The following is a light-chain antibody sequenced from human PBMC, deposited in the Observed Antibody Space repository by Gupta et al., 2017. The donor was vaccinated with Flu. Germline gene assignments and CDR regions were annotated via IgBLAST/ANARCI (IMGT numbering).Light chain of an antibody. CDR1: EDIRNW. V-gene: IGKV1-12*01. Sequence: DIQMTQSPSSVSASIGDRVTITCRASEDIRNWLAWFQQKPGKAPKLLIYAASTLQSGVSSRFNGSGSGTDFTLTFSSLQPEDIATYFCQQADSFPYTFGQRTQLQIK. J-gene: IGKJ2*01. CDR3: QQADSFPYT. CDR2: AAS.